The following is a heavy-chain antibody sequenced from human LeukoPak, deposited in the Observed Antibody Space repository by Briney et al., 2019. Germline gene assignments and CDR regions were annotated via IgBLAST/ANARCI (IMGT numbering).Heavy chain of an antibody. CDR3: AREKPHPDYYYGMDV. J-gene: IGHJ6*02. CDR2: IYSGGST. Sequence: GGSLRLSCEASGFTFSSYWMNWVRQAPGKGLEWVSVIYSGGSTYYADSVKGRFTISRHNSKNTLYLQMNSLRAEDTAVYYCAREKPHPDYYYGMDVWGQGTTVTVSS. V-gene: IGHV3-53*04. CDR1: GFTFSSYW.